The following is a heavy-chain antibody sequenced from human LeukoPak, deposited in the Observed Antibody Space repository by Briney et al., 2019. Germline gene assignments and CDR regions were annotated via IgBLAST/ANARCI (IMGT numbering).Heavy chain of an antibody. CDR1: GFTFSNAW. CDR3: TRDGSGTGFDS. CDR2: IKSKSVGETT. V-gene: IGHV3-15*01. D-gene: IGHD1-26*01. J-gene: IGHJ4*02. Sequence: GGSLRLSCSASGFTFSNAWMTWVRQAPGKGLEWVARIKSKSVGETTYYAAPVKGRFTISRDDSKDTLYLQMNTLQTEGTALYYCTRDGSGTGFDSWGQGTLVTVSS.